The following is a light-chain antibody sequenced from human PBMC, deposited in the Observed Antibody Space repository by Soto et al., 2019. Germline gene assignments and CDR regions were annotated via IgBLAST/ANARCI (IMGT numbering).Light chain of an antibody. V-gene: IGLV2-11*01. CDR2: TVT. CDR3: CSYAGSSSYV. Sequence: QSALTQPRSVSGSPGQSVTISCTGTSSDIGGYNYVSWYQQHPGKAPKLMIYTVTKRPSGVPDRFPGSKSDNTASLTISGLQADDEADYYCCSYAGSSSYVFGTGTKVTVL. CDR1: SSDIGGYNY. J-gene: IGLJ1*01.